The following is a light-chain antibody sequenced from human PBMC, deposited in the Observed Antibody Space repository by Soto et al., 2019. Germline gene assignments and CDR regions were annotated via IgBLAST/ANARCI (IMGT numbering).Light chain of an antibody. J-gene: IGKJ1*01. CDR2: GAF. Sequence: ENVLTQSPGTMNLSQGERATLSCRASQSVSASYLAWYQQRPGQAPRLLIYGAFSRPTGIPDRFSGSGSGTDFTLTISRLEPEDFAVYYCQQSGSSPWTFGEGTKVDIK. V-gene: IGKV3-20*01. CDR1: QSVSASY. CDR3: QQSGSSPWT.